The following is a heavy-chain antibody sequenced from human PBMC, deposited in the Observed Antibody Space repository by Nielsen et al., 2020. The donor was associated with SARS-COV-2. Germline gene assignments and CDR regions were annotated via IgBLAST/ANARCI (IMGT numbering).Heavy chain of an antibody. CDR2: ISYDGSNK. CDR3: ARDRKQIMTTLYYYYGIDV. CDR1: GFTFSSYA. V-gene: IGHV3-30*04. Sequence: GGSLRLSCAASGFTFSSYAMHWVRQAPGKGLEWVAVISYDGSNKYYADSVKGRFTISRYNSKNTLYLQMNSLRAEDTAVYYCARDRKQIMTTLYYYYGIDVWGQGTTVTVSS. D-gene: IGHD3-16*01. J-gene: IGHJ6*02.